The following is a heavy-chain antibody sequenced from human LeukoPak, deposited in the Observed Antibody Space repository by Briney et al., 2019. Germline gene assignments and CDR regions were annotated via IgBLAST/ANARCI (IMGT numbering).Heavy chain of an antibody. J-gene: IGHJ4*02. CDR3: AILSDDSSGYQPYFDY. V-gene: IGHV4-61*05. CDR1: GGSISSSSYY. D-gene: IGHD3-22*01. Sequence: SETLSLTCTVSGGSISSSSYYWGWIRQTPGKGLEWIGYIYYSGSTNYNPSLKSRVTISVDTSKNQFSLKLSSVTAADTAVYYCAILSDDSSGYQPYFDYWGQGTLVTVSS. CDR2: IYYSGST.